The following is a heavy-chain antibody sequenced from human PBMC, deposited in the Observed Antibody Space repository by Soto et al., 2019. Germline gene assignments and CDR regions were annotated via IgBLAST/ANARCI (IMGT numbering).Heavy chain of an antibody. CDR1: GGSISRCC. Sequence: SQTLSLTCTGSGGSISRCCGSGIRQPPGKGLEWIGYIYYSGSTNYNPSLKSRLTISVDTSKNQFSLKLSSETAADTAVYYCARDLWGYCGTDCYPLDVWGQGTTVTVS. J-gene: IGHJ6*02. V-gene: IGHV4-59*12. CDR3: ARDLWGYCGTDCYPLDV. D-gene: IGHD2-21*02. CDR2: IYYSGST.